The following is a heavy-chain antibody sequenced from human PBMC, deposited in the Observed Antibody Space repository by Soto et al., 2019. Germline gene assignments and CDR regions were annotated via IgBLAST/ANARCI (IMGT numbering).Heavy chain of an antibody. Sequence: PGGSLRLSCAASGFTFSTYEFNWVRQAPGRGLEWISYISVSGNIIKYADSVKGRFTISRDNAENSLHLHMSSLRVDDTGVYFGGRDTRRASPPASVDYWGQGTQGTV. D-gene: IGHD2-2*01. CDR1: GFTFSTYE. V-gene: IGHV3-48*03. CDR3: GRDTRRASPPASVDY. CDR2: ISVSGNII. J-gene: IGHJ4*02.